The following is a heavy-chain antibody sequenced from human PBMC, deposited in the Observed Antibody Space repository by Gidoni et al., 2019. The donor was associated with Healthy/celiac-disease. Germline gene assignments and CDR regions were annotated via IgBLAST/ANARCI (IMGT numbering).Heavy chain of an antibody. V-gene: IGHV3-23*01. CDR3: AKAAEIFGVVIGDLDY. D-gene: IGHD3-3*01. J-gene: IGHJ4*02. CDR2: ISGSGGST. Sequence: EVQLLESGGGLVQPGGSLRLSCSASGFPFSRYALSWVRQDPGEGLGWVSAISGSGGSTYYADSVKGRFTISRDNSKNTLYLQMNSLRAEDTAVYYCAKAAEIFGVVIGDLDYWGQGTLVTVSS. CDR1: GFPFSRYA.